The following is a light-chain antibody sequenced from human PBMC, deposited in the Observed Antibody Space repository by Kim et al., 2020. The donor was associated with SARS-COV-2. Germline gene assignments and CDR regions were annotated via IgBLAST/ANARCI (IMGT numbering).Light chain of an antibody. J-gene: IGLJ3*02. V-gene: IGLV3-19*01. CDR3: NSHSGNHHWV. Sequence: SSELTQDPPVSVALGQTVRITCQGDSLRSYYASWYQQKPGQAPVLVIYGKNNRPSGIPDRFSGSSSGNTASLTITGAQAEDEADYYCNSHSGNHHWVFGGGTQLTVL. CDR2: GKN. CDR1: SLRSYY.